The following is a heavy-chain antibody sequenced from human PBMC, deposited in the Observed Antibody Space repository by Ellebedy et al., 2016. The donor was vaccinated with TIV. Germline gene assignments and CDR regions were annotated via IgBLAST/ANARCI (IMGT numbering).Heavy chain of an antibody. J-gene: IGHJ4*02. Sequence: GESLKISCAASGFTFRNYDMSWVRQAPGKGLEWVSHITYSGDTTYYADSVKGRFTTSRDNSKNTLYLQMNSLRAEDTAFYYCAKHLERGYDYWGQGTLVTVSS. CDR3: AKHLERGYDY. CDR1: GFTFRNYD. CDR2: ITYSGDTT. D-gene: IGHD1-1*01. V-gene: IGHV3-23*01.